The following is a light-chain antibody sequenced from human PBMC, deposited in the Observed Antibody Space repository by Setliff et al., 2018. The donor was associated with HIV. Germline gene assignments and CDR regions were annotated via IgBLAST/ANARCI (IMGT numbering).Light chain of an antibody. Sequence: QSALTQPASVSGSPGQSITISCTGTSSDIGAYKYVSWYQHHPGKAPKLIIYAVTNRPSGVSTRFSGSKSGNTASLTISGLQAEDEADYYCSSLTTSITYVFGTGTKVTVL. CDR3: SSLTTSITYV. CDR1: SSDIGAYKY. CDR2: AVT. V-gene: IGLV2-14*01. J-gene: IGLJ1*01.